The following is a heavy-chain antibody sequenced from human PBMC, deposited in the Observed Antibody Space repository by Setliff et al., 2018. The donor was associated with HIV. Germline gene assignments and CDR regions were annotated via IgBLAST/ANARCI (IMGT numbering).Heavy chain of an antibody. J-gene: IGHJ4*02. CDR2: ISGSGGST. Sequence: GGSLRLSCAASGFTFSSYAMSWVRQAPGKGLEWVSDISGSGGSTYSADSVNGRFTISRDNSKNTPYLQMNSLRAEDTVVYYCAKGIEYSSSWPFDYWGQGTLVTVSS. CDR1: GFTFSSYA. V-gene: IGHV3-23*01. CDR3: AKGIEYSSSWPFDY. D-gene: IGHD6-13*01.